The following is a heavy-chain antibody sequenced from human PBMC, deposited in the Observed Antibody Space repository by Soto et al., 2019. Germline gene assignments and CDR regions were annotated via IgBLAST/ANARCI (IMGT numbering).Heavy chain of an antibody. Sequence: SQTLSLTCAISGDSVSSNTAAWNWIRSSPSRGLEWLGRTYYRSNWRHDYAVSVKSRITVNPDTSKNHFSLQLNSVTPDDTAVYYCARGVAGTGFDLWGQGALVTVSS. CDR1: GDSVSSNTAA. D-gene: IGHD6-19*01. CDR3: ARGVAGTGFDL. V-gene: IGHV6-1*01. CDR2: TYYRSNWRH. J-gene: IGHJ4*02.